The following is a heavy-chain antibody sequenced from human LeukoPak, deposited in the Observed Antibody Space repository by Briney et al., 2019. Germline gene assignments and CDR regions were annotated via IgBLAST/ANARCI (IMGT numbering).Heavy chain of an antibody. V-gene: IGHV3-21*01. CDR1: GFTFSSYS. Sequence: TGGSLRLFCAASGFTFSSYSMNWVRQAPGKGLEWGSSIRNNSSNKYYADSVKGRFTISRDNAKNSLYLQMNSLRSEDTAVYYCARERDRSYDFWSGYHGSNDAFDIWGPGTMVTVSS. D-gene: IGHD3/OR15-3a*01. CDR3: ARERDRSYDFWSGYHGSNDAFDI. CDR2: IRNNSSNK. J-gene: IGHJ3*02.